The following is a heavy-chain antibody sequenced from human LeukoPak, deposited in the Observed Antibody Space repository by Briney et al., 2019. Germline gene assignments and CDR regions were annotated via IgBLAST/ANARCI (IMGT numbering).Heavy chain of an antibody. Sequence: SETLSLTCNVSGGSISSGSYYWGWIRQPPGKGLEWIGEINHSGSTNYNPSLKSRVTISVDTSKNQFSLKLSSVTAADTAVYYCARGRKPRFLEWSLRNWFDPWGQGTLVTVSS. CDR3: ARGRKPRFLEWSLRNWFDP. D-gene: IGHD3-3*01. CDR1: GGSISSGSYY. V-gene: IGHV4-39*07. J-gene: IGHJ5*02. CDR2: INHSGST.